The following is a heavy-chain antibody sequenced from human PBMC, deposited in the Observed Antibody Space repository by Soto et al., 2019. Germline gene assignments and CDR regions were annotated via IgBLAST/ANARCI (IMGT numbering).Heavy chain of an antibody. CDR1: GGTFSSYT. J-gene: IGHJ3*02. D-gene: IGHD3-16*02. Sequence: SVKVSCKASGGTFSSYTISWVRQAPGQGLEWMGRIIPILGIANYAQKFQGRVTITADKSTSTAYMELSSLRSEDTAVYYCARDGTYYDYIWGSYRKDAFDIWGQGTMVTVSS. CDR2: IIPILGIA. V-gene: IGHV1-69*04. CDR3: ARDGTYYDYIWGSYRKDAFDI.